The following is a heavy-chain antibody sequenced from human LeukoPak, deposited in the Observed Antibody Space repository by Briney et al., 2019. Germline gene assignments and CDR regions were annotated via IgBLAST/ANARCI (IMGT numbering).Heavy chain of an antibody. CDR1: GASLRGSY. V-gene: IGHV4-34*01. Sequence: SETLSLTCAVQGASLRGSYWSWIRQPPGKGLQWIGQIDHSGSTHSIPSLKSRVTISLDTSQSQVSLKVNSVTAADTAVYFCARGGSGWYFDLWGRGTLVTVSS. CDR2: IDHSGST. D-gene: IGHD1-14*01. CDR3: ARGGSGWYFDL. J-gene: IGHJ2*01.